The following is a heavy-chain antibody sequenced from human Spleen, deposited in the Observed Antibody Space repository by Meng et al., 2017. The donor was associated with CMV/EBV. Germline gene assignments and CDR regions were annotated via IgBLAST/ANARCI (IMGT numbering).Heavy chain of an antibody. V-gene: IGHV3-21*01. CDR2: ISSSSSYI. D-gene: IGHD3-10*01. J-gene: IGHJ4*02. CDR3: ARSNYYGSGSYYKY. CDR1: GFTFSSYS. Sequence: ACGFTFSSYSMNWVRQATGKGLEWVSSISSSSSYIYYADSVKGRFTISRDNAKNSLYLQINSLRAEDTAVYYCARSNYYGSGSYYKYWGQGTLVTVSS.